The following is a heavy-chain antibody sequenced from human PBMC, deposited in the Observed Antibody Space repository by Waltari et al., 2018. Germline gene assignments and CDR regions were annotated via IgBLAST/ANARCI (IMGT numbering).Heavy chain of an antibody. Sequence: QVQLVQSGAELKKPGASVKVSSTASGYTFHPSQIHWVRQTPGQGLEWMGRINPNTGATDFAQKFQGRVTLTTDTSITTAYMFLSSLTSDDTAIYFCARDRGGFGELLAYWGQGTLVTVSS. V-gene: IGHV1-2*06. D-gene: IGHD3-10*01. CDR1: GYTFHPSQ. CDR3: ARDRGGFGELLAY. CDR2: INPNTGAT. J-gene: IGHJ4*02.